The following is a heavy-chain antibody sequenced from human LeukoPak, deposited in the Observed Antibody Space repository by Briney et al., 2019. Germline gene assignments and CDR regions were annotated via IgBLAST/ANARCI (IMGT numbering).Heavy chain of an antibody. J-gene: IGHJ4*02. Sequence: SETLSLTCAVSGGSISSGGYSWSWIRQPPGKGLEWIGYIYYSGSTYYNPSLKSRVTISVDTSKNQFSLKLSSVTAADTAVYYCARGYYYGSGSYWIYYFDYWGQGTLVTVSS. CDR2: IYYSGST. V-gene: IGHV4-30-4*07. D-gene: IGHD3-10*01. CDR3: ARGYYYGSGSYWIYYFDY. CDR1: GGSISSGGYS.